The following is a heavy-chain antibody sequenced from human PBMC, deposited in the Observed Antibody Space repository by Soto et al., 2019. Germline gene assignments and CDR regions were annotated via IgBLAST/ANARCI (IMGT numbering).Heavy chain of an antibody. CDR1: GGTFSSYA. V-gene: IGHV1-69*01. Sequence: QVQLVQSGAEVKKPGSSVKVSCKASGGTFSSYAISWVRQAPGQGLEWMGGIIPIFGTANYAQKFQGRVTITADESTNTAYMELSSLRSEDTAVYYCARDCRRKSCSGGSCYSVASWFDHWGQGTLVTVSA. CDR2: IIPIFGTA. J-gene: IGHJ5*02. D-gene: IGHD2-15*01. CDR3: ARDCRRKSCSGGSCYSVASWFDH.